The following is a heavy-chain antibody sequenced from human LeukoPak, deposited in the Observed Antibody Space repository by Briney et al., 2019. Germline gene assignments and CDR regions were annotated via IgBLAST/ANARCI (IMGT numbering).Heavy chain of an antibody. Sequence: PGGSLRLSCAASGFTFSSYAMSWVRQAPGKGLEWFSAISWSGCSTYYADSVKGRFTISRDNSKTTLYLQMNSLRAEDTAVYYCANGLDYVWGSYRPFDYWGQGTLVTVSS. CDR3: ANGLDYVWGSYRPFDY. D-gene: IGHD3-16*02. CDR1: GFTFSSYA. V-gene: IGHV3-23*01. CDR2: ISWSGCST. J-gene: IGHJ4*02.